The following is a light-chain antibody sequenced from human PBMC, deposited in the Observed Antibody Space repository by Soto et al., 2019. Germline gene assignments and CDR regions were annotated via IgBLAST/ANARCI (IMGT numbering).Light chain of an antibody. CDR2: GAS. V-gene: IGKV1-27*01. CDR1: QDISNF. J-gene: IGKJ3*01. CDR3: QKYNSAPFT. Sequence: DIQITQSPCSLSASVGDRVTITYRANQDISNFLVWFQQKPGKVPNLLIYGASTLQSGVPSRFSGSGSGTDFTLTISSLQPQDVATYFCQKYNSAPFTFGPGTTVDIK.